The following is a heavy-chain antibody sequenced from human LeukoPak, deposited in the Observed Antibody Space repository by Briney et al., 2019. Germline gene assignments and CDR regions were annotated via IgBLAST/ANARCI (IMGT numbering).Heavy chain of an antibody. CDR2: INPSGGST. CDR3: ARGSSLTMVRGVIDY. CDR1: GYTFTSYY. V-gene: IGHV1-46*01. D-gene: IGHD3-10*01. J-gene: IGHJ4*02. Sequence: GASVKVSCKASGYTFTSYYMHWVRQAPGQGLEWMGIINPSGGSTSYAQKFQGRVTMTRDTSISTAYMELSRLRSDDTAVYYCARGSSLTMVRGVIDYWGQGTLVTVSS.